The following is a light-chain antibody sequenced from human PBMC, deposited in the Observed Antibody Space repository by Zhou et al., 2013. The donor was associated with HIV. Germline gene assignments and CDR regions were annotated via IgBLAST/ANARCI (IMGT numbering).Light chain of an antibody. CDR3: QQSYSVPPT. V-gene: IGKV1-39*01. CDR2: AAS. Sequence: DIQMTQSPSSLSASVGARVTITCRASQSISTYVNWYEQKPGKAPKLLIYAASNLQNGVPSRFSGSGSGADFTLTINSLQPEDFATYFCQQSYSVPPTFGQGTKLEI. CDR1: QSISTY. J-gene: IGKJ2*01.